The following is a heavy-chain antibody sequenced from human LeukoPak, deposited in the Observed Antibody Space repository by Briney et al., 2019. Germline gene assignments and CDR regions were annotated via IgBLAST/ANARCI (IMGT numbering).Heavy chain of an antibody. V-gene: IGHV7-4-1*02. CDR2: INMYNGHP. J-gene: IGHJ4*02. D-gene: IGHD3-16*01. CDR3: ARDGLVEGVSLFDY. Sequence: ASVKVSCKASGYIFTSYAINWLRQAPGQGPEWMGWINMYNGHPTYAQGSTGRFVFSLDTSISTAYLQISSLKAEDTAVYYCARDGLVEGVSLFDYWGQGTLVTVSS. CDR1: GYIFTSYA.